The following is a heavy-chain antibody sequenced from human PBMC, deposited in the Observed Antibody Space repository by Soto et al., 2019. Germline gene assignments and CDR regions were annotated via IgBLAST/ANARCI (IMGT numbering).Heavy chain of an antibody. CDR1: GFTFSSYG. J-gene: IGHJ4*02. D-gene: IGHD3-22*01. Sequence: QVQLVESGGGVVQPGRSLRLSCAASGFTFSSYGMHWVRQAPGKGLEWVAVISYDGSNKYYADSVKGRFTISRDNSKNTLYLQMNSLRAEDTAAYYCAKDLDYYYDSSGWEYWGQGTLVTVSS. CDR2: ISYDGSNK. V-gene: IGHV3-30*18. CDR3: AKDLDYYYDSSGWEY.